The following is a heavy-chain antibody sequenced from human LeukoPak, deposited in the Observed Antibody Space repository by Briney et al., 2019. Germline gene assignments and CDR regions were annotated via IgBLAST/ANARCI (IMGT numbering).Heavy chain of an antibody. CDR1: GDSVSSSAS. J-gene: IGHJ5*02. CDR3: ARDADSSNEWGPFDP. Sequence: SQTLSLTCAISGDSVSSSASWNWIRQSPSRGLEWLGRTYYRPKWSSDYATSVKSRITINADTSKNQFSLQLSSVIPEDTAVYYCARDADSSNEWGPFDPWGQGTLVTVSS. V-gene: IGHV6-1*01. CDR2: TYYRPKWSS. D-gene: IGHD1-1*01.